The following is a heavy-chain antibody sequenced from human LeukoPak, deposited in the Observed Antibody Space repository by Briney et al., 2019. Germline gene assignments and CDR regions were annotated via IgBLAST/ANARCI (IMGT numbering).Heavy chain of an antibody. Sequence: GGSLRLSCAASGFTFSSYSMNWVRQAPGKGPEWVSSISSSRSYIYYADSGNGRFTISIDNSKNTLYLQMNRLRAEDTAVYYCAKDEPPRRTYYYGCGSYWSWFDPWGQGTLVTVSS. CDR1: GFTFSSYS. D-gene: IGHD3-10*01. V-gene: IGHV3-21*04. J-gene: IGHJ5*02. CDR3: AKDEPPRRTYYYGCGSYWSWFDP. CDR2: ISSSRSYI.